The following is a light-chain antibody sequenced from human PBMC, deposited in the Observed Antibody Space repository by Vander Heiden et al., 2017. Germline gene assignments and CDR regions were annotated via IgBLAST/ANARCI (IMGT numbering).Light chain of an antibody. Sequence: EIVMTQSPATLSVSSGERATLSCRASQSVSSNLAWYQQKPGQPPRLLIYGASTRTTGIPARFSGSGSGTEFTLTISSLQSEDFAVYYCQQYNNWPPWTFGQGTKVEIK. V-gene: IGKV3-15*01. CDR2: GAS. CDR1: QSVSSN. J-gene: IGKJ1*01. CDR3: QQYNNWPPWT.